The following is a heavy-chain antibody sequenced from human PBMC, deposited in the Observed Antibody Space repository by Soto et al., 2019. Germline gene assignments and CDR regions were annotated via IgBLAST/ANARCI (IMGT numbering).Heavy chain of an antibody. CDR3: ARSGYSSGWYHWYFDF. Sequence: QVHLVQSGAEVKNPGASVKLYCKASGYTFSHYDIHWVRQAPGQRLEWMGWINAGNGNTKYSGKFQGRVTMTRDTSASTAYMELSSLRSEDTAVYFCARSGYSSGWYHWYFDFWGRGTLVTVSS. J-gene: IGHJ2*01. D-gene: IGHD6-19*01. CDR1: GYTFSHYD. CDR2: INAGNGNT. V-gene: IGHV1-3*01.